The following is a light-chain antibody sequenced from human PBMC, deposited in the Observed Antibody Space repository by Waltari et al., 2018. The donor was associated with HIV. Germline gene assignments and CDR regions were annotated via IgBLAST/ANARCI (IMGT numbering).Light chain of an antibody. Sequence: EIVMTQSPATVSVSPGERATLSCRASQSISNKLAWYQQKPGQAPRLVMYDASTRATGLPARFIGSGSGTEFTLTISSLQSEDFAVYYCRKGKKGRRRTFGRGTKVEI. V-gene: IGKV3-15*01. CDR3: RKGKKGRRRT. J-gene: IGKJ1*01. CDR2: DAS. CDR1: QSISNK.